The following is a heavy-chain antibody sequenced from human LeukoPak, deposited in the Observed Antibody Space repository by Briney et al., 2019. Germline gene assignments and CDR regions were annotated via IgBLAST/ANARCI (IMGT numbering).Heavy chain of an antibody. CDR2: IGSDGGST. D-gene: IGHD1-26*01. CDR1: GCTFSGYW. CDR3: ARGGSGNFYY. Sequence: PGGFLRLSCTASGCTFSGYWMNWVRQAPGKGLVWVSRIGSDGGSTTYADSVKGRFTISRDNAKNTLYLHMTSLRAEDTAVYYCARGGSGNFYYWGQGTLVTVSS. V-gene: IGHV3-74*03. J-gene: IGHJ4*02.